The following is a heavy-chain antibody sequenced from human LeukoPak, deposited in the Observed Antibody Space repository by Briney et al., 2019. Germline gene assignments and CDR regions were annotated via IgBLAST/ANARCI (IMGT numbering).Heavy chain of an antibody. CDR3: ARGGIAAASN. CDR2: IYYSGST. V-gene: IGHV4-30-4*01. CDR1: GGSISSGDYY. D-gene: IGHD6-13*01. Sequence: SETLSLTCTVSGGSISSGDYYWSWIRQPPGKGLEWIGYIYYSGSTYYNPSLKSRATISVDTSKNQFSLKLSSVTAADTAMYYCARGGIAAASNWGQGTLVTVFS. J-gene: IGHJ4*02.